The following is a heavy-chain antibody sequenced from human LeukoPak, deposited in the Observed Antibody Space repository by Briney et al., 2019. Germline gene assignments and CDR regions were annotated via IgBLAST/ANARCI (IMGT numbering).Heavy chain of an antibody. J-gene: IGHJ6*03. D-gene: IGHD3-16*01. CDR1: GGSISSSSYY. CDR2: IYSSGNT. V-gene: IGHV4-39*07. Sequence: SETLSLTCTVSGGSISSSSYYWGWIRQPPGKGLEWIGRIYSSGNTNYNPSLKSRVTMSVDTSKNQFSLKLNSLTAADTAVYYCARSVLDETYYMDVWGKGTTVTVSS. CDR3: ARSVLDETYYMDV.